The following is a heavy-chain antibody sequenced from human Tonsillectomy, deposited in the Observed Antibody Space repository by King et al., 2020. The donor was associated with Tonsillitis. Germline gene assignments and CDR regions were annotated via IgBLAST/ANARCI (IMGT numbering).Heavy chain of an antibody. V-gene: IGHV3-23*04. CDR3: AKVPSSGSITMVRGGFDY. D-gene: IGHD3-10*01. CDR2: ISGSGGSP. Sequence: VQLVESGGGLVQPGGSLRLSCAASGFTFSSYAMSWVRQAPGKGLEWGSTISGSGGSPYHADSVKGRFTISRDNSKNTLYLQMNSLRAEDTAVYYCAKVPSSGSITMVRGGFDYWGQGTLVTVSS. J-gene: IGHJ4*02. CDR1: GFTFSSYA.